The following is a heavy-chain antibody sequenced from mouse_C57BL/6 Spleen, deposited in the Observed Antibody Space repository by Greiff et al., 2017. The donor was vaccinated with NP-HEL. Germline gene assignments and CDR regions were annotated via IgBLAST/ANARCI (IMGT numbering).Heavy chain of an antibody. Sequence: VQLKESGGGLVKPGGSLKLSCAASGFTFSDYGMHWVRQAPEKGLEWVAYISSGSSTIYYADTVKGRFTISRDNAKNTLFLQMTSLRSEDTAMYYCERYYGYDQPIAYWGQGTLVTVSA. V-gene: IGHV5-17*01. J-gene: IGHJ3*01. CDR3: ERYYGYDQPIAY. CDR2: ISSGSSTI. D-gene: IGHD2-2*01. CDR1: GFTFSDYG.